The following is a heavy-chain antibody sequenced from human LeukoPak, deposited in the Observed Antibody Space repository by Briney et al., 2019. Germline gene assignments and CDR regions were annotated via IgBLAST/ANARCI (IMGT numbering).Heavy chain of an antibody. V-gene: IGHV4-30-2*01. J-gene: IGHJ4*02. CDR3: ESGIVARVDY. D-gene: IGHD2-15*01. CDR2: IYHSGST. CDR1: GGSISSGGYY. Sequence: PSQTLSLTCTVSGGSISSGGYYWSWIRHPPVKGLEWIGYIYHSGSTYPNPSLKSRVTISVDRSKNQFSLKLSSVNAADTDVYYCESGIVARVDYWGQGTLATVSS.